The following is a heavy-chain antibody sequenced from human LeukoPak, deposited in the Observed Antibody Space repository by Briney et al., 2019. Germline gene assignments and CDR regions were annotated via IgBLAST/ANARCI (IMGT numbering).Heavy chain of an antibody. CDR3: ARCWGSGSYLFDAFDI. CDR1: GFTFSDYY. CDR2: ISTSSIYI. V-gene: IGHV3-11*06. D-gene: IGHD1-26*01. Sequence: GGSLRLSCAASGFTFSDYYMSWIRQAPGKGLEWVSSISTSSIYIYYADSVKGRFTISRDNARNSLYLQMNSLRAEDTAVYYCARCWGSGSYLFDAFDIWGQGTMVTVSS. J-gene: IGHJ3*02.